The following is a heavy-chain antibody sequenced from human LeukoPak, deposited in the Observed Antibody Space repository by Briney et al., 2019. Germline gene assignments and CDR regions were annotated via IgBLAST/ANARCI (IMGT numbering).Heavy chain of an antibody. CDR2: IIPILGIA. Sequence: GASVKVSCKASGGTFSSYAISWVRQAPGQGLEWMGRIIPILGIANYAQKFQGRVTITADKSTSTAYMELSSLRSEDTAVYYCARGLRYFDWLLHGWFDPWGQGTLVTVSS. CDR1: GGTFSSYA. D-gene: IGHD3-9*01. V-gene: IGHV1-69*04. CDR3: ARGLRYFDWLLHGWFDP. J-gene: IGHJ5*02.